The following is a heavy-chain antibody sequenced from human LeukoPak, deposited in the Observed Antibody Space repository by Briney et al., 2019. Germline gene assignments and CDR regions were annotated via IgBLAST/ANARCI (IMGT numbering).Heavy chain of an antibody. D-gene: IGHD6-13*01. V-gene: IGHV3-23*01. CDR1: GFTFSSYA. Sequence: GGSLRLSCAASGFTFSSYAMSWLRQAPGKGLEWVTAISGSGGSTYYADSVKGRFTISRDNSKNTLYLQMNSLRAEDTAVYYCAKGASSRWYEFDYWGQGTLVTVSS. CDR2: ISGSGGST. CDR3: AKGASSRWYEFDY. J-gene: IGHJ4*02.